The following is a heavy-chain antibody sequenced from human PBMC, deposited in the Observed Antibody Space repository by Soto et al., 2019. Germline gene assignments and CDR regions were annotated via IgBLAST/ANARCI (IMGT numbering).Heavy chain of an antibody. V-gene: IGHV3-74*03. J-gene: IGHJ5*02. D-gene: IGHD5-12*01. CDR2: ISNEDSST. CDR3: ARGSRYSGSKSWFDP. Sequence: GGSLRLSCAASGFTLSRYWMHWVRQAPGKGLVWVSRISNEDSSTTYADSVKGRFAMSRDNAKNTLYLQMNSLRVEDTAVYFCARGSRYSGSKSWFDPWGQGTLVTVSS. CDR1: GFTLSRYW.